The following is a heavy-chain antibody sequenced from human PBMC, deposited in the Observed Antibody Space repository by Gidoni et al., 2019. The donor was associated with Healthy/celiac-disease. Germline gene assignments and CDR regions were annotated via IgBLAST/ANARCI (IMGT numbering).Heavy chain of an antibody. CDR2: ISSSSSYI. D-gene: IGHD2-21*02. CDR3: ARVVVVVTAMCFDY. CDR1: GFTFSSYS. J-gene: IGHJ4*02. Sequence: EVQLVESGGGLVKPGGSLRLSCAASGFTFSSYSMNWFRQAPGKGLEWVSSISSSSSYIYYADSVKGRFTISRDNAKNSLYLQMNSLRAEDTAVYYCARVVVVVTAMCFDYWGQGTLVTVSS. V-gene: IGHV3-21*01.